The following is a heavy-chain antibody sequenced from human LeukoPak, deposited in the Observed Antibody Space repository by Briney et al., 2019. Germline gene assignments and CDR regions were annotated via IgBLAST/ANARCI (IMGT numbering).Heavy chain of an antibody. V-gene: IGHV3-23*01. D-gene: IGHD4-11*01. Sequence: GGSLRLACAASGFTFNSYAMTWVRQAPGKGLEWVSSIGASGGGTYYADSVKGRFTISRDDSKNTPYLQMSSLRAEDTAVYYCAKRHSDYFFDYWGQGTLVTVSS. CDR1: GFTFNSYA. CDR2: IGASGGGT. J-gene: IGHJ4*02. CDR3: AKRHSDYFFDY.